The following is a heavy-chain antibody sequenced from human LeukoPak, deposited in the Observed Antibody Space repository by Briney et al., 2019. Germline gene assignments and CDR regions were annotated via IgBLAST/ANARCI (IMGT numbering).Heavy chain of an antibody. CDR3: ALVELAYCGGDCHDY. V-gene: IGHV1-18*01. J-gene: IGHJ4*02. CDR2: ISAYNGNT. Sequence: GASVKVSCKAAGYTFTNYGVFWVRQAPGEGLEWMGWISAYNGNTNYAQKLQGRVTMTTDTSTSTAYMELRSLRSDDTAVYYCALVELAYCGGDCHDYWGQGTLVTVSS. CDR1: GYTFTNYG. D-gene: IGHD2-21*02.